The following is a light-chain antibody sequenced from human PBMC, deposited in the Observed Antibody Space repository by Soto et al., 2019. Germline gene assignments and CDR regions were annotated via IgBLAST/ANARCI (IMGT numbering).Light chain of an antibody. CDR2: SAS. CDR3: QHYGTSPST. J-gene: IGKJ1*01. Sequence: EIVLTQSPGTLSSTSGERATLSCRASQSISGTYLAWYQQKPGQAPRLLIYSASTRATGIPDRFSGSGSGTDFTLTISRLEPEDFAVYYCQHYGTSPSTFGRGTKVDIK. CDR1: QSISGTY. V-gene: IGKV3-20*01.